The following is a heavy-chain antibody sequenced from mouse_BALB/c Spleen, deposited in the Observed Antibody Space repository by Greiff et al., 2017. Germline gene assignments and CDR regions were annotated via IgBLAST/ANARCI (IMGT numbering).Heavy chain of an antibody. V-gene: IGHV2-9*02. CDR1: GFSFTRYG. CDR3: ARRSYYAMDY. J-gene: IGHJ4*01. CDR2: IWAGGST. Sequence: QVQLKQSGPGLVAPSQSLSITCTASGFSFTRYGVHWVRQPPGKGLEWLGVIWAGGSTNYNSAPMSRLSISKDNSKSQVFLKMNSLQTDDTAMYYCARRSYYAMDYWGQGTSVTVSA.